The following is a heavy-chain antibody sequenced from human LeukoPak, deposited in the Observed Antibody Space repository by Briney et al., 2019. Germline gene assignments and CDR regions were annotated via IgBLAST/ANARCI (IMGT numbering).Heavy chain of an antibody. CDR2: IYYSGST. D-gene: IGHD3-22*01. J-gene: IGHJ4*02. V-gene: IGHV4-39*01. CDR3: ARGYYDSSGYYLNGEIDY. CDR1: GGSISSSSYY. Sequence: PSETLSLTCTVSGGSISSSSYYWGWIRQPPGKGLEWIGSIYYSGSTYYNPSLKSRVTISVDTSKNQFSLKLSSVTAADTAVYYCARGYYDSSGYYLNGEIDYWGQGTLVTVSS.